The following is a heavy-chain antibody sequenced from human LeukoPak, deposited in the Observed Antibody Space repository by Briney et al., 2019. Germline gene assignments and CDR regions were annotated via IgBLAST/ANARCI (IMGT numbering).Heavy chain of an antibody. CDR3: AKGGYGDRSWGFHY. J-gene: IGHJ4*02. V-gene: IGHV3-30*18. Sequence: GGSLRLSCAASGFTFSSYDMHWVRQAPGKGLEWVAVISYDGSNKYYADSVKGRFTISRDNSKNTLYLQMNSLRVEDTAVYYCAKGGYGDRSWGFHYWGQGTLVTVSS. D-gene: IGHD4-17*01. CDR2: ISYDGSNK. CDR1: GFTFSSYD.